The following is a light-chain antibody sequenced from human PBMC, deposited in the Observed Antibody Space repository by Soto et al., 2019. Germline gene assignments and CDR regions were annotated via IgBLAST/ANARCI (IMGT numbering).Light chain of an antibody. CDR3: CSYAGSYSWV. J-gene: IGLJ3*02. Sequence: QSVLTQPRSVSGSPGQSVTISCTGTSSDVGGYNYVSWYQQHPGKAPKLMIYDVSKRPSGVPDRFSGSKSGNTASLTISGIQAEDEADYYCCSYAGSYSWVFDGGTKLTVL. V-gene: IGLV2-11*01. CDR1: SSDVGGYNY. CDR2: DVS.